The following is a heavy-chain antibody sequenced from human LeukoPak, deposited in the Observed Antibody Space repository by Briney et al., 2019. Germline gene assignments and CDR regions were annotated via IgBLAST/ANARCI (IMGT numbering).Heavy chain of an antibody. J-gene: IGHJ6*03. V-gene: IGHV3-73*01. D-gene: IGHD3-22*01. CDR3: AKGSKVVVFTRDHYMDV. CDR2: IRNKANNYAT. Sequence: GGSLRLSCAASGFTFSASTIHWLRQAPGRGPEWIARIRNKANNYATAYAPSVTGRFTISRDDSMSTTYLQMNSLRAEDTAVYYCAKGSKVVVFTRDHYMDVWGKGTTVTISS. CDR1: GFTFSAST.